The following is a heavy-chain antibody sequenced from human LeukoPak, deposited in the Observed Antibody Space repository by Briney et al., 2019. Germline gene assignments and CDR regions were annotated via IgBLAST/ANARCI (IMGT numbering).Heavy chain of an antibody. J-gene: IGHJ4*02. CDR2: ISGSGGST. CDR3: ARVRWFGGLGHFDY. CDR1: GFTFSSYA. V-gene: IGHV3-23*01. D-gene: IGHD3-10*01. Sequence: GGSLRLSCAASGFTFSSYAMSWVRQAPGKGLEWVSAISGSGGSTYYADSVKGRFTISRDNSKNTLYLQMNSLRAEDTAVYYCARVRWFGGLGHFDYWGQGTLVTVSS.